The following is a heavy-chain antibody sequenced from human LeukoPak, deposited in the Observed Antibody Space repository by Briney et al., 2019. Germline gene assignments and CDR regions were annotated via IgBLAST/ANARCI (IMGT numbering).Heavy chain of an antibody. CDR2: ISSSGSTI. CDR3: ASVGRADY. Sequence: GGSLRLSCAASGFTVSSNYMSWVRQAPGKGLEWVSYISSSGSTIYHADSVKGRFTISRDNAKNSLYLQMNSLKVEDTAVYYCASVGRADYWGQGTLVTVSS. J-gene: IGHJ4*02. V-gene: IGHV3-11*04. D-gene: IGHD2-15*01. CDR1: GFTVSSNY.